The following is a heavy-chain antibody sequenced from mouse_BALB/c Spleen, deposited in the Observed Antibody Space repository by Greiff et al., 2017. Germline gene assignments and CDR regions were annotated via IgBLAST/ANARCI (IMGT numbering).Heavy chain of an antibody. J-gene: IGHJ4*01. V-gene: IGHV1S127*01. Sequence: QVQLQQSGPQLVRPGASVKISCKASGYSFTSYWMHWVKQRPGQGLEWIGMIDPSDSETRLNQKFKDKATLTVDKSSSTAYMQLSSPTSEDSAVYYCARCRYYYGGDAMDYWGQGTSVTVSS. CDR1: GYSFTSYW. D-gene: IGHD1-1*01. CDR2: IDPSDSET. CDR3: ARCRYYYGGDAMDY.